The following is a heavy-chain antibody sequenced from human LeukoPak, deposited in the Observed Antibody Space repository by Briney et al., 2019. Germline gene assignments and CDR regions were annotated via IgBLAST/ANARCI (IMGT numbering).Heavy chain of an antibody. D-gene: IGHD2-15*01. V-gene: IGHV1-69*01. Sequence: SVKLSFKAAGGSFNSFANNWVRQAPGQGPEWMGGIIPIFGTTDISKKFQDRVTITADESTGTVYLELSSLRSEDTAVYYCARNLQTTLAFWYFDLWGRGALVTVS. CDR2: IIPIFGTT. J-gene: IGHJ2*01. CDR1: GGSFNSFA. CDR3: ARNLQTTLAFWYFDL.